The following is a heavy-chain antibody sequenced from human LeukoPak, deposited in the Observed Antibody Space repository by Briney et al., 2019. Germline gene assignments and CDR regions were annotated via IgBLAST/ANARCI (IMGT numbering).Heavy chain of an antibody. J-gene: IGHJ4*02. D-gene: IGHD4-23*01. V-gene: IGHV1-2*04. CDR2: INPNSGGT. Sequence: ASGYTFTGYXMXXVRQXPGQGRDWMGWINPNSGGTNYTQKFQGWVTITRETKNSTAYMELSSLTSEDTAVYYCATELRWKDHWGQGTLVTVSS. CDR1: GYTFTGYX. CDR3: ATELRWKDH.